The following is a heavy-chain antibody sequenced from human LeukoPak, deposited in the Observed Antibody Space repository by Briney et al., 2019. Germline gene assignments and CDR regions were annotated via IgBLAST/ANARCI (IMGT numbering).Heavy chain of an antibody. CDR3: ARGGPYYFDY. D-gene: IGHD3-16*01. CDR2: IYSGGST. CDR1: GFTVSSNY. V-gene: IGHV3-53*01. Sequence: GESRRLSCAASGFTVSSNYMSWVRQAPGEGLEWVSVIYSGGSTYYADSVKGRFTISRDNSKNTLYLQMNSLRAEDTAVYYCARGGPYYFDYWGQGTLVTVSS. J-gene: IGHJ4*02.